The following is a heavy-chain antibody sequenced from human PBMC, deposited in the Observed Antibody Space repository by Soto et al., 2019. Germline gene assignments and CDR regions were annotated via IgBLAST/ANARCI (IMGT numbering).Heavy chain of an antibody. Sequence: SETLSLTCTVSGGSVSSYYWSWIRQPPGKGLEWIGYIYYSGSTNYNPSLKSRVTISVDTSKNRFSLKLSSVTAADTAVYYCARDQPYYDFWSGYYGGYYYYYGMDVWGQGTTVTVSS. D-gene: IGHD3-3*01. CDR1: GGSVSSYY. CDR2: IYYSGST. V-gene: IGHV4-59*02. J-gene: IGHJ6*02. CDR3: ARDQPYYDFWSGYYGGYYYYYGMDV.